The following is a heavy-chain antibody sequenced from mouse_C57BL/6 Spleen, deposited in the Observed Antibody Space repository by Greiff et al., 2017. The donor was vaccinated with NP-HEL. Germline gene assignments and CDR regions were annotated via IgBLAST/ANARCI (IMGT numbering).Heavy chain of an antibody. CDR2: IDPEDGDT. CDR3: TTDPYYRNYDYFDY. D-gene: IGHD2-10*01. V-gene: IGHV14-1*01. J-gene: IGHJ2*01. Sequence: VQLQQSGAELVRPGASVKLSCTASGFNIKDYYMHWVKQRPEQGLEWIGRIDPEDGDTEYAPKFQGKATMTADTSSNTAYLQLSSLTSEDTAVYYCTTDPYYRNYDYFDYWGQGTTLTVSS. CDR1: GFNIKDYY.